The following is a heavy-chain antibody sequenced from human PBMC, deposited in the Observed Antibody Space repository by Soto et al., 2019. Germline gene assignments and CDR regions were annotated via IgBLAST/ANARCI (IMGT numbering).Heavy chain of an antibody. D-gene: IGHD2-8*01. CDR1: GFTFSPYE. Sequence: GGSLRLSCAASGFTFSPYEMSWVRQAPGKGLEWISYISSSGSTIHYADSVKGRFSISRDNAKKSLFLQMNSLRAEDTAVYYCVREAPCSNGVCQFDYWGRGTLVTVS. J-gene: IGHJ4*02. V-gene: IGHV3-48*03. CDR2: ISSSGSTI. CDR3: VREAPCSNGVCQFDY.